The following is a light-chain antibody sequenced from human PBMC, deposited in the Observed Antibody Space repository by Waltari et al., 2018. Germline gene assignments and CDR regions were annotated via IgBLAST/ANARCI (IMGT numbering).Light chain of an antibody. CDR1: SSDIGESNY. Sequence: QSALTQPASVSGSPGQSITISCTGTSSDIGESNYVSWYQQHAGRVPKLIIYDVNNRPSGVSVRFSGSKSGNTASLTIAGLQGEDEADYYCSSYTSSSTLVFGGGTKLTVL. CDR2: DVN. V-gene: IGLV2-14*03. CDR3: SSYTSSSTLV. J-gene: IGLJ2*01.